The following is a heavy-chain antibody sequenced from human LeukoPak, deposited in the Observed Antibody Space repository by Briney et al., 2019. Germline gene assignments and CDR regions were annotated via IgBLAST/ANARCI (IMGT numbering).Heavy chain of an antibody. CDR3: ARLVVSSWYHEVLLGRDY. CDR1: GGSISSYY. J-gene: IGHJ4*02. D-gene: IGHD6-13*01. Sequence: PSETLSLTCTVSGGSISSYYWSWLRQPPGKGLEYIGYTHYSGATNYNPSLKSRVTISLDTSKNQFSLKLSSVTAADTAVYYCARLVVSSWYHEVLLGRDYWGQGTLVTVSS. CDR2: THYSGAT. V-gene: IGHV4-59*08.